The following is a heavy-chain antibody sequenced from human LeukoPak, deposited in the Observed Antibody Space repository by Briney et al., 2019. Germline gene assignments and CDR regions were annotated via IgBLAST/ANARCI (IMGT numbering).Heavy chain of an antibody. CDR3: ARGITMVRGVISMHYYYMDV. V-gene: IGHV1-69*04. Sequence: SVKVSCKASGGTFSSYAISWVRQAPGQGLEWMGRIIPILGIANYAQKFQGRVTITADKSTSTAYMELSSLRSEDTAVYYCARGITMVRGVISMHYYYMDVWGKGTTVTVSS. CDR2: IIPILGIA. D-gene: IGHD3-10*01. J-gene: IGHJ6*03. CDR1: GGTFSSYA.